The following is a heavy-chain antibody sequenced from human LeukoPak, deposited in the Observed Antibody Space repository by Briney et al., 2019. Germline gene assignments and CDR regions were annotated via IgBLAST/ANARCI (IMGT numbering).Heavy chain of an antibody. Sequence: GGSLRLSCAAPGFTFSSYAMSWVRQAPGKGLEWVSAISGSGGSTYYADSVKGRFTISRDNSKNTLYLHMNSLRAADTAVYYCAKGVYGDYGDYWGQGTLVTVSS. V-gene: IGHV3-23*01. CDR1: GFTFSSYA. CDR2: ISGSGGST. J-gene: IGHJ4*02. CDR3: AKGVYGDYGDY. D-gene: IGHD4-17*01.